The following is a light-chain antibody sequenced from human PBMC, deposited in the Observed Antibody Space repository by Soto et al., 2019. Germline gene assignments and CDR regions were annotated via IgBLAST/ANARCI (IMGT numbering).Light chain of an antibody. V-gene: IGKV3-20*01. CDR2: GAS. Sequence: IVLTQSPGTLSLSPGEKATLSCRASQGFRSSYLAWYQQKPGQAPRLLIYGASSRATGIPDRFSGSGSGTDLTITISRLEPEDFEVYYCQQYGSSPRTFGQGTKVDIK. CDR3: QQYGSSPRT. J-gene: IGKJ1*01. CDR1: QGFRSSY.